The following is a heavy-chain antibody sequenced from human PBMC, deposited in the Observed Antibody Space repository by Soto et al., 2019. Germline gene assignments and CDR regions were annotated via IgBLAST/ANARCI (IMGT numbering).Heavy chain of an antibody. CDR3: AKDRGFGAGHGMDV. CDR2: ISARGGTT. CDR1: GYTISNYA. V-gene: IGHV3-23*01. J-gene: IGHJ6*02. Sequence: GGYLRHSCEVSGYTISNYAMSWERQVTEKGLERVTGISARGGTTYYVDSVKGSLTISRDNTKNRQYPQMNTLRAEDRAVNYCAKDRGFGAGHGMDVWGQRTTVSVSS. D-gene: IGHD3-10*01.